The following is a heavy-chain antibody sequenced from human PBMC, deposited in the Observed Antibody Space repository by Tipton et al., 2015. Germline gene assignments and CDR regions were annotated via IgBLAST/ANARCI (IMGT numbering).Heavy chain of an antibody. CDR3: ARGGPEYSSSFYFDY. D-gene: IGHD6-6*01. J-gene: IGHJ4*02. Sequence: TLSLTCTVSGDSINSGGYYWSWIRQHPGKGLEWIGYIHYSGSTYYNPSLKSRVTISADTSKNQFSLKLSSVTAADTAVYYCARGGPEYSSSFYFDYWGQGTLVTVSS. CDR2: IHYSGST. CDR1: GDSINSGGYY. V-gene: IGHV4-31*03.